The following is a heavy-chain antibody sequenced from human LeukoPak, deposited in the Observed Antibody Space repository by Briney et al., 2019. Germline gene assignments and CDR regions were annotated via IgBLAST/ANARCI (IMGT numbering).Heavy chain of an antibody. Sequence: GGSLRLSCAASGFTFSSYAMSWVRQAPGKGLEWVSAISGSGGSTYYADSVKGRFTISRDNSKNTLYLQVNSLRAEDTAVYYCAKGIRGYCSGGSCYSGYFQRWGQGTLVTVSS. D-gene: IGHD2-15*01. CDR3: AKGIRGYCSGGSCYSGYFQR. CDR1: GFTFSSYA. CDR2: ISGSGGST. J-gene: IGHJ1*01. V-gene: IGHV3-23*01.